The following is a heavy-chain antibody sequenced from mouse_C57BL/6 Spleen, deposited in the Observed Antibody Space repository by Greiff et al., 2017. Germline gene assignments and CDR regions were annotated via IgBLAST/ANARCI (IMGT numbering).Heavy chain of an antibody. CDR2: IDPSDSYT. V-gene: IGHV1-69*01. CDR1: GYTFTSYW. J-gene: IGHJ2*01. Sequence: QVQLKQPGAELVMPGASVKLSCKASGYTFTSYWMHWVKQRPGQGLEWIGEIDPSDSYTNYNQKFKGKSTLTVDKSSSEAYMQLSSLTSEDSAVYYCARGGSMVTTAVDYWGQGTTLSVSS. D-gene: IGHD2-2*01. CDR3: ARGGSMVTTAVDY.